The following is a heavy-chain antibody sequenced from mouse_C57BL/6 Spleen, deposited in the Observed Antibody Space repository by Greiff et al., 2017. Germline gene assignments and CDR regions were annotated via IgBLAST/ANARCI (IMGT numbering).Heavy chain of an antibody. CDR2: INPGSGNT. J-gene: IGHJ3*01. Sequence: VKLMESGAELVRPGASVKLSCKASGYTFTDYYINWVKQRPGQGLEWIARINPGSGNTCYPEKFKGKATLTAEKSSSTAYMQLSSLTSEDSAVYFCARDDLYDGYYPFAYWGQGTLVTVSA. D-gene: IGHD2-3*01. CDR1: GYTFTDYY. CDR3: ARDDLYDGYYPFAY. V-gene: IGHV1-76*01.